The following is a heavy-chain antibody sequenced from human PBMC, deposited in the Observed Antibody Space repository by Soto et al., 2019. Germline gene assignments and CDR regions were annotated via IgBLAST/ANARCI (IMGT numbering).Heavy chain of an antibody. CDR3: AKDKGRIAARGIDY. CDR2: ISWNSGSI. V-gene: IGHV3-9*01. Sequence: GGSLRLSCAASGFTFDDYAMHWVRQAPGKGLEWVSGISWNSGSIGYADSVKGRFTISRDNAKNSLYLQMNSLRAEDTALYYCAKDKGRIAARGIDYWGQGTLVTVSS. CDR1: GFTFDDYA. D-gene: IGHD6-6*01. J-gene: IGHJ4*02.